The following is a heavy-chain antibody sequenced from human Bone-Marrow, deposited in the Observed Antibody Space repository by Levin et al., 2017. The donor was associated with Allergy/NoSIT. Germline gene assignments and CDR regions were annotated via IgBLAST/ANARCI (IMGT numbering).Heavy chain of an antibody. CDR2: ISGGAEST. V-gene: IGHV3-23*01. J-gene: IGHJ4*02. D-gene: IGHD2-21*02. CDR1: GFIFENYA. Sequence: GESLKISCVASGFIFENYAMIWVRQAPGKGLEWVSLISGGAESTYFADSVRGRFTISRDNSKNTLYLQMNSLRAEDTAVYYCAKEAVTGGFDYWGQGTLVTVSS. CDR3: AKEAVTGGFDY.